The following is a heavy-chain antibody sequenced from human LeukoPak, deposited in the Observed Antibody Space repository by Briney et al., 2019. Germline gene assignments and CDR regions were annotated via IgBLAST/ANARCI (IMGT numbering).Heavy chain of an antibody. D-gene: IGHD6-19*01. CDR2: NSAYNGNT. Sequence: GASVKVSCKASGYTFTSYGISWVRQAPGQGLEWMGWNSAYNGNTNYAQKLQGRVTMTTDTSTSTAYMELRSLRSDDTAVYYCARGAAVAGLRSYFDYWGQGTLVTVSS. CDR3: ARGAAVAGLRSYFDY. CDR1: GYTFTSYG. J-gene: IGHJ4*02. V-gene: IGHV1-18*01.